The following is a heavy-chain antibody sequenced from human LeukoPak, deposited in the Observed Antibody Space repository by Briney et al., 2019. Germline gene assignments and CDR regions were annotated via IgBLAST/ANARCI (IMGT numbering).Heavy chain of an antibody. J-gene: IGHJ3*02. CDR3: ARDRGIVVVVAATSGAFDI. CDR1: GYTFTGYY. Sequence: GASVKVSCKASGYTFTGYYMHWVRQAPGQGLEWMGWINPNSGGTNYAQKFQGRVTMTRDTSISTAYMELSRLRSDDTAVYYCARDRGIVVVVAATSGAFDIWGQGTMVTVSS. D-gene: IGHD2-15*01. V-gene: IGHV1-2*02. CDR2: INPNSGGT.